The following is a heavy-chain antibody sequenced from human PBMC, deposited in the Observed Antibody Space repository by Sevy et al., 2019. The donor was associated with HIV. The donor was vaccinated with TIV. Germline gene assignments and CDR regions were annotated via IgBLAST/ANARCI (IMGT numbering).Heavy chain of an antibody. V-gene: IGHV3-7*01. CDR2: IKQDMSEK. Sequence: ETLSLTCAVYGGSFSGYYWSWIRQAPGKGLEWVANIKQDMSEKYYADSVKGRFTISRDNARNSLYLQMESLRAEDTAVYYCARAQQVTMLVVIGGLYFDFWGQGTLVTVSS. CDR1: GGSFSGYY. D-gene: IGHD3-22*01. CDR3: ARAQQVTMLVVIGGLYFDF. J-gene: IGHJ4*02.